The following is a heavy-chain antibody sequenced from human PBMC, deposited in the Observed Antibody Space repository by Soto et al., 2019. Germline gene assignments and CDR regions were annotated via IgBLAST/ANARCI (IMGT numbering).Heavy chain of an antibody. J-gene: IGHJ6*02. CDR3: AKERQYYYYYGMDV. D-gene: IGHD4-4*01. CDR2: ISYDGSNK. CDR1: GFTFSSYG. V-gene: IGHV3-30*18. Sequence: QVQLVESGGGVVQPGRSLRLSCAASGFTFSSYGMHWVRQAPGKGLEWVAVISYDGSNKYYADSVKGRFTISRDNSKTNLHLEMNSLRAEGTAVYYCAKERQYYYYYGMDVWGQGTTVTVSS.